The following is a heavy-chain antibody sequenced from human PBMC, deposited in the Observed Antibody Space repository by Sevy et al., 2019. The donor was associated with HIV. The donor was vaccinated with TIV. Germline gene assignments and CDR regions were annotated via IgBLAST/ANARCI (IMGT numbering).Heavy chain of an antibody. V-gene: IGHV1-18*01. CDR1: GYTFTSYG. Sequence: ASVKVSCKASGYTFTSYGISWVRQAPGQGLEWMGWISAYNGNKNNAQKLQGRVTMTTDTSTSTAYMELMSLRSDDTALYYCAKTTGTPSHPTPHFDYWGQGTLVTVSS. CDR3: AKTTGTPSHPTPHFDY. J-gene: IGHJ4*02. CDR2: ISAYNGNK. D-gene: IGHD4-17*01.